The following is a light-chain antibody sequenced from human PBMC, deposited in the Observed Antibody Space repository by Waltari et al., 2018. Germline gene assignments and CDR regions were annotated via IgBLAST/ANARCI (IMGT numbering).Light chain of an antibody. CDR2: VNSDGSH. CDR3: GTGGHGTWV. CDR1: SGHSSNI. Sequence: QLVLTQSPSASTSLGASVKLTRTLSSGHSSNIIAWLQQRPERGPRYLMKVNSDGSHSKGAGIPDRFSGSSAGAEPYLTSASRQAEDEADYFCGTGGHGTWVFGGGTKLTVL. J-gene: IGLJ3*02. V-gene: IGLV4-69*01.